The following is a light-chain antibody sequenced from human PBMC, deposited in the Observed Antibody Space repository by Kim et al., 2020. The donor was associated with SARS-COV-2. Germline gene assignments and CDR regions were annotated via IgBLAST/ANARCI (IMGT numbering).Light chain of an antibody. CDR1: KLEDRY. CDR2: QDT. Sequence: SGAPGQTATLTCSGDKLEDRYVCWFQQKPGQSPLLVISQDTKRPSGIPERFSGSNSGNTATLTISGTQATDEADYFCQAWDSNTAVFGGGTQLTVL. CDR3: QAWDSNTAV. V-gene: IGLV3-1*01. J-gene: IGLJ2*01.